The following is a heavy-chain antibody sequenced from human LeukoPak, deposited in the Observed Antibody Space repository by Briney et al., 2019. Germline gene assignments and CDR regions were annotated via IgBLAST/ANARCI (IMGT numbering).Heavy chain of an antibody. J-gene: IGHJ3*01. CDR1: GYSFTVYY. D-gene: IGHD3-3*01. CDR3: TRETGANYDPGAFDV. V-gene: IGHV1-2*02. Sequence: ASVTVSCKASGYSFTVYYIHWVRQAPGQGLEWMGWINPKSGGTDSAEKFGGRVTMSRDTSVRTSYLEVRRLKSDDTAVYYCTRETGANYDPGAFDVWGQGTMVTVSS. CDR2: INPKSGGT.